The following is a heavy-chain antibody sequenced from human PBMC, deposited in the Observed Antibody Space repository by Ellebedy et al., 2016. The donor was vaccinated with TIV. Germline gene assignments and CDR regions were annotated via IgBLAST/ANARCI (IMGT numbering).Heavy chain of an antibody. CDR3: AKDRGGTGDFDY. D-gene: IGHD3-16*01. J-gene: IGHJ4*02. CDR2: NNTDTGNT. Sequence: AASVKVSCKASGYTFALYTMHWARQAPGQRLEWLGWNNTDTGNTEYSQNFQGRVTFTTDTAASTVYMSLSSLGSEDTAVYYCAKDRGGTGDFDYWGQGTLVTVSS. CDR1: GYTFALYT. V-gene: IGHV1-3*04.